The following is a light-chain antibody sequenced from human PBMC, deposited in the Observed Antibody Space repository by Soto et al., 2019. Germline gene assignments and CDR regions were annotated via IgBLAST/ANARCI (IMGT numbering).Light chain of an antibody. V-gene: IGKV3-20*01. J-gene: IGKJ1*01. CDR1: QSVSSY. Sequence: EIVLTQSPATLSLSPGESATLSCRASQSVSSYLAWYQQKPGQAPRLLIYDASNRASGIPARFSGSGSGTDGTLTISRLEPEEFAVYYGQQYGSSPVTVGQGTKVDIK. CDR2: DAS. CDR3: QQYGSSPVT.